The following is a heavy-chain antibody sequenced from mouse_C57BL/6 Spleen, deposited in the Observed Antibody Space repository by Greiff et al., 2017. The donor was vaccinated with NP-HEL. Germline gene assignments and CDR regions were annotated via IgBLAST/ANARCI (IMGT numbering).Heavy chain of an antibody. CDR2: IWRGGST. J-gene: IGHJ1*03. Sequence: VQLQQSGPGLVQPSQSLSITCTVSGFSLTSYGVHWVRQSPGKGLEWLGVIWRGGSTDYNAAFMSRLSITKDNSKSQVFFKMNSLQADDTAIYYCAKKRSYDYDGGYFDVWGTGTTVTVSS. D-gene: IGHD2-4*01. CDR3: AKKRSYDYDGGYFDV. CDR1: GFSLTSYG. V-gene: IGHV2-5*01.